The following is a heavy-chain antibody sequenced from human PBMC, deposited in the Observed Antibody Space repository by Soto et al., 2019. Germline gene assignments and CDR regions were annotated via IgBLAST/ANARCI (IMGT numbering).Heavy chain of an antibody. V-gene: IGHV4-30-4*01. Sequence: SLTCTVSGGSISSGDYYWSWIRQPPGKGLEWIGYIYYSGSTNYNPSLKSRVTISVDTSKNQFSLKLTSVTAADTAVYYCARDKITGLFDYWGQGTLVTVSS. CDR3: ARDKITGLFDY. D-gene: IGHD2-8*02. CDR1: GGSISSGDYY. CDR2: IYYSGST. J-gene: IGHJ4*02.